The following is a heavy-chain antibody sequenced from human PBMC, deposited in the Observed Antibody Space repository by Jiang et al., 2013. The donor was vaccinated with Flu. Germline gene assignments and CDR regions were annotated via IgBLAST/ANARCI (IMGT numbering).Heavy chain of an antibody. CDR1: GFSLSTSGVG. V-gene: IGHV2-5*01. D-gene: IGHD2-2*01. CDR2: IYWNDDK. Sequence: KPTQTLTLTCTFSGFSLSTSGVGVGWIRQPPGKALEWLALIYWNDDKRYSPSLKSRLTITKDTSKNQVVLTMTNMDPVDTATYYCAHNELYCSSTSCYERPLDYWGQGTLVTVSS. CDR3: AHNELYCSSTSCYERPLDY. J-gene: IGHJ4*02.